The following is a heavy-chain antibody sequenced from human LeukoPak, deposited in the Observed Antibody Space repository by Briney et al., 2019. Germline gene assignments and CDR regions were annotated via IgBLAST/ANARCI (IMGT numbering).Heavy chain of an antibody. Sequence: PSETLSLTCTVSGDSISSYYWSWIRQPPGKGLEWIGYIYYSGSTNCNPSLKSRVTISVDRSKNQFSLKLSSVTAADTAVYYCARVYYDSSGYHLAFDYWGQGTLVTVS. CDR3: ARVYYDSSGYHLAFDY. CDR1: GDSISSYY. J-gene: IGHJ4*02. CDR2: IYYSGST. D-gene: IGHD3-22*01. V-gene: IGHV4-59*01.